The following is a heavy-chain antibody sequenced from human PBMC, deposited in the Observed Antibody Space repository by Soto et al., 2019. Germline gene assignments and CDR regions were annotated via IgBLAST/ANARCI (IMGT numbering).Heavy chain of an antibody. D-gene: IGHD1-1*01. V-gene: IGHV1-18*01. J-gene: IGHJ5*02. CDR1: GYTFTSYG. CDR2: ISAYNGNT. CDR3: ASVRVDLSLPNDPHGFDP. Sequence: QGQLVQSGAEVKKPGASVKVSCKASGYTFTSYGISWVRQAPGQGLEWMGWISAYNGNTNYAQKLQGRVTMTTVTATSSAYMELRSLRCDGTAVYYCASVRVDLSLPNDPHGFDPWGQGTLVTVSS.